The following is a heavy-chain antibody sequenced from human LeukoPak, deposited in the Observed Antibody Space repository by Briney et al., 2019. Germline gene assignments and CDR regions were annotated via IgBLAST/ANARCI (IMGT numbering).Heavy chain of an antibody. D-gene: IGHD6-19*01. CDR1: GFTFSSYA. J-gene: IGHJ4*02. CDR2: ISGSGGST. CDR3: AKDQYSSGWYSFDY. V-gene: IGHV3-23*01. Sequence: GRSLRLSCAASGFTFSSYAMSWVRQAPGKGLEWVSVISGSGGSTYYADSVKGRFTISRDNSKNTLYLQMNSLRAEDTAVYYCAKDQYSSGWYSFDYWGQGTLVTVSS.